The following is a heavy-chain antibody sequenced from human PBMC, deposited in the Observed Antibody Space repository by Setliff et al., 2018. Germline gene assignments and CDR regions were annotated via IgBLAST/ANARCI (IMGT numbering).Heavy chain of an antibody. D-gene: IGHD1-26*01. Sequence: SETLSLTCTVSGGSISSYYWSWIRQPPGKGLEWIGYIYASGSTNYNPSLKSRVTLSVDTSKNQFSLKVSSVTAADTAVYYCARAPPNRYSGSYEYFYMDVWGRGTTVTVSS. CDR2: IYASGST. CDR1: GGSISSYY. V-gene: IGHV4-4*08. J-gene: IGHJ6*03. CDR3: ARAPPNRYSGSYEYFYMDV.